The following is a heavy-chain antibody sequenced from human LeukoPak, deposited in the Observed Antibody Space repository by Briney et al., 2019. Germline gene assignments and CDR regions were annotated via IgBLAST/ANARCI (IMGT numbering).Heavy chain of an antibody. J-gene: IGHJ5*02. CDR2: IYTSGST. CDR1: GGSFSGYY. V-gene: IGHV4-59*10. D-gene: IGHD6-13*01. CDR3: ARAYSSSRFNWFDP. Sequence: PSETLSLTCAVYGGSFSGYYWSWIRQPAGKGLEWIGRIYTSGSTNYNPSLKSRVTMSVDTSKNQFSLKLSSVTAADTAVYYCARAYSSSRFNWFDPWGQGTLVTVSS.